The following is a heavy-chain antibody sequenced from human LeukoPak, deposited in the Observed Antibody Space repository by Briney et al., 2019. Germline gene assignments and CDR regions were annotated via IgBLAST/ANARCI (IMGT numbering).Heavy chain of an antibody. CDR3: ARQGPYCGGGCSNYFDY. CDR1: GYSISSGFY. CDR2: IYHSGST. D-gene: IGHD2-21*01. Sequence: PSETLSLTCAVSGYSISSGFYWGWIRQPPGKGLEWIGTIYHSGSTYYKPSLKSRVTISVDTSKNQFSLKLSSVTAADTAVYYCARQGPYCGGGCSNYFDYWGQGTLVTVSS. J-gene: IGHJ4*02. V-gene: IGHV4-38-2*01.